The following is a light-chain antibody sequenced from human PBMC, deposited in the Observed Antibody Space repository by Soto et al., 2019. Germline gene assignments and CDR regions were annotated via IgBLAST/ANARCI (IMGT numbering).Light chain of an antibody. CDR2: KAS. CDR1: QTMSSW. J-gene: IGKJ1*01. V-gene: IGKV1-5*03. CDR3: QHYNSYSEA. Sequence: DIQMTRSPSTLSGSVGDRVTITCRASQTMSSWLAWYQQKPGKAPKLLIYKASTLKSGVPSRFSGSGSGTEFTLTISSLQPDDFATDYCQHYNSYSEAFGQGTKVDIK.